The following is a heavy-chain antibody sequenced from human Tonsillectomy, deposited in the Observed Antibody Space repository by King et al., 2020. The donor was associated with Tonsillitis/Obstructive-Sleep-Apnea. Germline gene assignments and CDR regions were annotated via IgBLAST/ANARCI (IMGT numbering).Heavy chain of an antibody. CDR2: INHSGST. CDR1: GGSFSGYF. CDR3: ARGPAGTWYAAVDY. Sequence: VQLQQWGAGLLKPSETLSLTCAVYGGSFSGYFWSWIRQPPGKGLEWIGEINHSGSTTYNPSLKSRVTISLDTSKNQFSLKVRSVTAADTAVYYCARGPAGTWYAAVDYWGQGTLVTVSS. V-gene: IGHV4-34*01. D-gene: IGHD6-13*01. J-gene: IGHJ4*02.